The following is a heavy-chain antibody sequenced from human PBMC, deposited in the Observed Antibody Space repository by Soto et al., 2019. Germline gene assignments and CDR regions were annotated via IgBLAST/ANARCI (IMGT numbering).Heavy chain of an antibody. CDR1: GGTFSSYA. CDR2: IIPIFGTA. J-gene: IGHJ6*02. D-gene: IGHD5-18*01. CDR3: ASPLDTAMVGPYYYGMDV. V-gene: IGHV1-69*13. Sequence: VKVSSKASGGTFSSYAISWVRQAPGQGLEWMGGIIPIFGTANYAQKFQGRVTITADESTSTAYMELSSLRSEDTAVYYCASPLDTAMVGPYYYGMDVWGQGTTVTVSS.